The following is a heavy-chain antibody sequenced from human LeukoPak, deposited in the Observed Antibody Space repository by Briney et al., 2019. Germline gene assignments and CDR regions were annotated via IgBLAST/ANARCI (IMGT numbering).Heavy chain of an antibody. Sequence: SETLSLTCAVYGGSFSGYYWSWIRQPPGKGLEWIGEINHSGSTNYNPSLKSRVTISVDTSKNQFSLKLSSVTAADTAVYYCARGGDYGQRVGSYYYHGMDVWGQGTTVTVSS. D-gene: IGHD4-17*01. J-gene: IGHJ6*02. CDR3: ARGGDYGQRVGSYYYHGMDV. CDR2: INHSGST. CDR1: GGSFSGYY. V-gene: IGHV4-34*01.